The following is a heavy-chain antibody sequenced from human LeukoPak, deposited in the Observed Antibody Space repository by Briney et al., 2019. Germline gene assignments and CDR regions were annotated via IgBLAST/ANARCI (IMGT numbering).Heavy chain of an antibody. CDR2: INPNSGGT. D-gene: IGHD3-10*01. CDR1: GYTFTGYY. Sequence: ASVKVSCKASGYTFTGYYMHWVRQAPGQGLEWMGWINPNSGGTNYAQKFQGRVTMTRDTSISTAYMELSSLRSEDTAVYYCASPHRRGSSYAFDIWGQGTMVTVSS. CDR3: ASPHRRGSSYAFDI. J-gene: IGHJ3*02. V-gene: IGHV1-2*02.